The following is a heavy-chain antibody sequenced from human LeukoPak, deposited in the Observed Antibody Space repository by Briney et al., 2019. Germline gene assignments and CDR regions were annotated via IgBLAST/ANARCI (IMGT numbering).Heavy chain of an antibody. CDR1: GYRFARYY. Sequence: ASVKVSRKASGYRFARYYMHWVRQAAGQGLEWMGIIHPGDGGTTYAQKFEGRLNLTRDMSTSTVYMELSSLRSEDTAMYYCATFTTVSTGDYWGQGSLVAVSS. V-gene: IGHV1-46*01. D-gene: IGHD4-17*01. CDR3: ATFTTVSTGDY. J-gene: IGHJ4*02. CDR2: IHPGDGGT.